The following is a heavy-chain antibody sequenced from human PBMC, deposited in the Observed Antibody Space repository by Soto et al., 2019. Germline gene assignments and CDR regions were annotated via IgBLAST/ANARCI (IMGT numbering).Heavy chain of an antibody. V-gene: IGHV1-46*01. CDR2: INPSGGST. CDR3: ARAGDYVWGSYRYYYYYGMGV. Sequence: ASVKVSCKASGYTFTSYYMHWVRQAPGQGLEWMGIINPSGGSTSYAQKFQGRVTMTRDTSTSTVYMELSSLRSGDTAVYYCARAGDYVWGSYRYYYYYGMGVWGQGTTVTVSS. D-gene: IGHD3-16*02. J-gene: IGHJ6*02. CDR1: GYTFTSYY.